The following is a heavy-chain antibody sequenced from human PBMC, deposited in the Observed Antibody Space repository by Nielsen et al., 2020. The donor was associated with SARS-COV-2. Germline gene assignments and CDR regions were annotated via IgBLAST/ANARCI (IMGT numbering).Heavy chain of an antibody. V-gene: IGHV1-69*13. CDR2: IIPIFGTA. J-gene: IGHJ5*02. D-gene: IGHD2-15*01. Sequence: SVKVSCKASGGTFSSYAISWVRQAPGQGLEWMGGIIPIFGTANYAQKFQGRVTITADESTSTAYMELSSLRSEDTAVYHCALGMVVAALWGGWFDPWGQGTLVTVSS. CDR3: ALGMVVAALWGGWFDP. CDR1: GGTFSSYA.